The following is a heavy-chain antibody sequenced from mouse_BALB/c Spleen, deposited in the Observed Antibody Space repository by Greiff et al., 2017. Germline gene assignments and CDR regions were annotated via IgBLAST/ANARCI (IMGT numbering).Heavy chain of an antibody. CDR2: ISSGGSYT. J-gene: IGHJ4*01. V-gene: IGHV5-9-4*01. Sequence: EVQLVESGGGLVKPGGSLKLSCAASGFTFSSYAMSWVRQSPEKRLEWVAEISSGGSYTYYPDTVTGRFTISRDNAKNTLYLEMSSLRSEDTAMYYCARGASVPYAMDYWGQGTSVTVSS. CDR3: ARGASVPYAMDY. CDR1: GFTFSSYA. D-gene: IGHD5-1*01.